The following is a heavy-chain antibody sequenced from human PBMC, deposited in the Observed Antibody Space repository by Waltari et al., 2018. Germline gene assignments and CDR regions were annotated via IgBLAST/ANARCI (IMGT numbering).Heavy chain of an antibody. J-gene: IGHJ3*01. V-gene: IGHV4-59*08. CDR3: ATLGARYSNAFDV. D-gene: IGHD2-15*01. CDR2: ASYSGST. CDR1: GSFYY. Sequence: QVQLQESGPGLVKPSETLSLTCTLSGSFYYLSWIRQPPGKGLECLGYASYSGSTYYNPALQSRVTILVGSSRNQFSLQLISVTAADTAVYYCATLGARYSNAFDVWGQGTMVTVSS.